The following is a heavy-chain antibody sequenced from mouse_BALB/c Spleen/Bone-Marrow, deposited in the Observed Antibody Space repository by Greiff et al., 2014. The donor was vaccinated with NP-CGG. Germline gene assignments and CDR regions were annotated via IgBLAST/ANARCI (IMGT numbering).Heavy chain of an antibody. CDR3: AREKYGNYYAMDY. V-gene: IGHV2-6-7*01. CDR1: GFSSTGFG. D-gene: IGHD2-10*02. J-gene: IGHJ4*01. Sequence: VQLQESGPGLVAPSQSLSITCTVSGFSSTGFGINWIRQPPGKGLEWLGMIWGDGTTDYNSALKSRLSIKKDNSKSQVFLKMNSLQAGDTARYYCAREKYGNYYAMDYWGQGTSVTVSS. CDR2: IWGDGTT.